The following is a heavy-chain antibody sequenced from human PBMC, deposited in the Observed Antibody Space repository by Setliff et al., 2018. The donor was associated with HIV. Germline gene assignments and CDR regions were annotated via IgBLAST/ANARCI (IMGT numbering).Heavy chain of an antibody. D-gene: IGHD6-19*01. CDR1: GYTFTTNG. V-gene: IGHV1-18*01. Sequence: ASVKVSCKASGYTFTTNGISWVRQAPGQGLEWMGWINTYNSQTNYAHKLQGRVTMTADTSTNTAYMDLKSLRSDDTAVYYCARDQGAVAPSAAFDIWGQGTMVTVSS. J-gene: IGHJ3*02. CDR3: ARDQGAVAPSAAFDI. CDR2: INTYNSQT.